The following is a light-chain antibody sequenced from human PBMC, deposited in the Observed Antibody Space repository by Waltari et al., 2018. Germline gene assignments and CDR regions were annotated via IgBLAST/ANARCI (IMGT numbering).Light chain of an antibody. V-gene: IGKV4-1*01. CDR1: RSVSYNSDNKNF. CDR2: WAS. CDR3: QQFYNPLFI. Sequence: DIVRTKYTDSLNVSLGARATINCKTIRSVSYNSDNKNFLAWYQQKPGQPPKLLIYWASTRASGVPDRFSGSGSGTEFTLTISSVQAEDVAIYYCQQFYNPLFIFGPGTKVDIK. J-gene: IGKJ3*01.